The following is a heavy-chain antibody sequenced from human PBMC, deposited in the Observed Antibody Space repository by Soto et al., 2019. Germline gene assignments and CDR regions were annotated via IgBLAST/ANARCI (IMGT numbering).Heavy chain of an antibody. Sequence: PSETLSLTCTVFGGSISGYYWSWVRQPPGKGLEWIGYIYYSGNANYNPSLKSRVTISVDTSKNQFSLKLRSVTAADTAVYYCARAMSGSNSDFDYWGQGTLVTVSS. CDR2: IYYSGNA. D-gene: IGHD4-4*01. V-gene: IGHV4-59*01. CDR3: ARAMSGSNSDFDY. J-gene: IGHJ4*02. CDR1: GGSISGYY.